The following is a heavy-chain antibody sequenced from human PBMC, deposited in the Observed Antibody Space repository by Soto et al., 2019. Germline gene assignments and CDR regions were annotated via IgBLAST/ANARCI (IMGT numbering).Heavy chain of an antibody. Sequence: PGGSLRLSCASSGFTVSTDWMYWVRQAPGKGLEWVSVIKSGGNTNYADSVEGRFTISRDNSKNSLYLQMNSLRAEDTAVYYCARDLPFDYWGQGTLVTVSS. CDR2: IKSGGNT. J-gene: IGHJ4*02. V-gene: IGHV3-66*01. CDR1: GFTVSTDW. CDR3: ARDLPFDY.